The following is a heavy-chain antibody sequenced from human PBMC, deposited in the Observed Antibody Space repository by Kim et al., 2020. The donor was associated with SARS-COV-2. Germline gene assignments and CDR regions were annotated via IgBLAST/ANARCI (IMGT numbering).Heavy chain of an antibody. CDR1: GGSISSSNW. V-gene: IGHV4-4*02. D-gene: IGHD6-19*01. CDR2: IYHSGST. Sequence: SETLSLTCAVSGGSISSSNWWSWVRQPPGKGLEWIGEIYHSGSTNYNPSLKSRVTISVDKSKNQFSLKLSSVTAADTAVYYCARRTGSSGWFFLGYWGQGTLVTVSS. J-gene: IGHJ4*02. CDR3: ARRTGSSGWFFLGY.